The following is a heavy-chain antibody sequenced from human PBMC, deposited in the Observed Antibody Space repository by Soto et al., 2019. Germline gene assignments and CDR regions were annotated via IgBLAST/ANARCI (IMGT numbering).Heavy chain of an antibody. J-gene: IGHJ6*02. CDR3: ARRTANYYGMDG. Sequence: VGSLRLSCAASVFTFSSYWMHWVRQAPGKGLVWVSRINSDGSSTSYADSVKGRFTISRDNAKNTLYLQMNSLRAEDTAVYYCARRTANYYGMDGWGQGTTVTVSS. V-gene: IGHV3-74*01. CDR1: VFTFSSYW. CDR2: INSDGSST.